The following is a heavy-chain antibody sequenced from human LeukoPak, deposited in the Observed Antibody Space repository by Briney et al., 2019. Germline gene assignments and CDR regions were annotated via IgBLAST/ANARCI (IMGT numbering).Heavy chain of an antibody. Sequence: ASVKVSCKASGYTLTELSMHWVRQAPGKGLEWMGGFDPEDGETIYAQKFQGRATMTEDTSTDTAYMELSSLRSEDTAVYYCATDGFGGARYYYDSSGYNGLQWGQGTLVTVSS. CDR3: ATDGFGGARYYYDSSGYNGLQ. V-gene: IGHV1-24*01. J-gene: IGHJ4*02. CDR1: GYTLTELS. D-gene: IGHD3-22*01. CDR2: FDPEDGET.